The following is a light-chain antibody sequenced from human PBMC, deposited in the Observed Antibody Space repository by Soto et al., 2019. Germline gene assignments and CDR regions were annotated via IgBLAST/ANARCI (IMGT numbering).Light chain of an antibody. CDR3: GTWDSSLSADVV. CDR1: SSNIGNNY. CDR2: DNN. J-gene: IGLJ2*01. V-gene: IGLV1-51*01. Sequence: QSVLTQPPSVSAAPGQKVTISCSGSSSNIGNNYVSWYQQLPETAPKLLIYDNNKRPSGIPDRFSGSKSGTSATLGITGLQTGDEADYYCGTWDSSLSADVVFGGGTKLTVL.